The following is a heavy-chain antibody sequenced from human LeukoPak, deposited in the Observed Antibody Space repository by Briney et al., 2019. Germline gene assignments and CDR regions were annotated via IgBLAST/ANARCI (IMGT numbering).Heavy chain of an antibody. D-gene: IGHD5-12*01. Sequence: GGSLRLSCAASGFTFSSYEMNWVRQAPGKGLEWVSYISSSGSTIYYAGSVKGRFTISRDNAKNSLYLQMNSLRAEDTAVYYCARAVSSKIYSGYVTLVYYFDYWGQGTLVTVSS. CDR1: GFTFSSYE. CDR3: ARAVSSKIYSGYVTLVYYFDY. V-gene: IGHV3-48*03. J-gene: IGHJ4*02. CDR2: ISSSGSTI.